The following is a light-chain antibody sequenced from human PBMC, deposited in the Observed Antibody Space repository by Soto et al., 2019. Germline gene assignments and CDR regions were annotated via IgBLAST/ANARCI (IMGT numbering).Light chain of an antibody. CDR3: QQYGDSPIT. J-gene: IGKJ5*01. V-gene: IGKV3-20*01. CDR1: QSVTSTY. CDR2: GAS. Sequence: EIVLTQSPGTLSLSPGERATLSCRASQSVTSTYLAWYQQKPCQAPRLLISGASSRATAVPDRFSGNGSGTDFTLTITGLEPEDFALYYCQQYGDSPITFGQGKRLEIK.